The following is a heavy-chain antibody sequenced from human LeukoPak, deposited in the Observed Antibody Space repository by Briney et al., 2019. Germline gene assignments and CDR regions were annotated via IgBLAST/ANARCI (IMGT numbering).Heavy chain of an antibody. Sequence: GGSLRLSCAASGFIFSSYEMNWVRQAPGKGLEWVSYISSCGSTIYYADSVKGRFTISRDNAKNSLYLQMNSLRAEDTAVYYCAELGITMIGGVWGKGTTVTISS. CDR3: AELGITMIGGV. V-gene: IGHV3-48*03. J-gene: IGHJ6*04. D-gene: IGHD3-10*02. CDR2: ISSCGSTI. CDR1: GFIFSSYE.